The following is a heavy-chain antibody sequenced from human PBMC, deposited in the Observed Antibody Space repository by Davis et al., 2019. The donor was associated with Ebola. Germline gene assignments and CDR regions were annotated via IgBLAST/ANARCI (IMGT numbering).Heavy chain of an antibody. D-gene: IGHD1-26*01. V-gene: IGHV4-59*01. CDR1: GGPMSSYY. CDR3: ARTPQYTSYGSYFDY. J-gene: IGHJ4*02. CDR2: IYYSGTT. Sequence: SETLSLTCTVSGGPMSSYYWSWIRQPPGKGLEWIGNIYYSGTTNYNPSLKSRVTILGDTSKNQFSLKLNSVTAADTAMYYCARTPQYTSYGSYFDYWGQGALVTVSS.